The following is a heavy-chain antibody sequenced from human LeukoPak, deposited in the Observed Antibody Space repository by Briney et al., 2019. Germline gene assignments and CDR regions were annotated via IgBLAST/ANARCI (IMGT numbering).Heavy chain of an antibody. V-gene: IGHV4-59*08. D-gene: IGHD2-15*01. Sequence: SETLSLTCTVSGGSISSYYWSWIRQPPGKGLEWIGYIYYSGSTNYNPSLKSRVTISVDTSKNQFSLKLSSVTAADTAVYYCARVVSATWGYFDSWGQGTLVTVSS. CDR3: ARVVSATWGYFDS. CDR1: GGSISSYY. J-gene: IGHJ4*02. CDR2: IYYSGST.